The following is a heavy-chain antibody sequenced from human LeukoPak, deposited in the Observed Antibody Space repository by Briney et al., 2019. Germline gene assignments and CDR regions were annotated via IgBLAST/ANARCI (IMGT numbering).Heavy chain of an antibody. CDR2: ISYNGRTQ. J-gene: IGHJ3*01. V-gene: IGHV3-30*04. D-gene: IGHD7-27*01. Sequence: PGGSLRLSCVASGFTFSTYAVHWVRQAPGKGLEWLAVISYNGRTQYYADSLKGRFTISRDNSKNTLYLQMNSLTTEDTAVYYCARDGPGLGTNAFDVWGQGTMVSVSS. CDR3: ARDGPGLGTNAFDV. CDR1: GFTFSTYA.